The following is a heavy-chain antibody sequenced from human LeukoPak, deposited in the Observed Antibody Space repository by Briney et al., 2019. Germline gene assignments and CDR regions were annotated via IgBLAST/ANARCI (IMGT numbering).Heavy chain of an antibody. Sequence: GGSLRLSCAASGFTFDDYAMHWVRQAPGKGLEWVSGINWNSDNIEYADSVKGRFTISRENAKNSLYLQMNSLRAEDMALYYCAKGGGGRLIYYYYMDVWGKGTTVTVSS. J-gene: IGHJ6*03. CDR2: INWNSDNI. V-gene: IGHV3-9*03. CDR3: AKGGGGRLIYYYYMDV. CDR1: GFTFDDYA. D-gene: IGHD3-16*01.